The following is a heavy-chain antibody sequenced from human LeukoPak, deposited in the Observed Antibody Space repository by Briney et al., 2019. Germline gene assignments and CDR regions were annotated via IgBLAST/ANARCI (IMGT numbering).Heavy chain of an antibody. D-gene: IGHD6-13*01. Sequence: SETLSLTCAVYGGSFSGYYWSWIRQPPGKGLEWIGEINHSGSTNYNPSLKSRVTISVDTSENQFSLKLSSVTAADTAVYYCARSGYSSSWYKHWFDPWGQGTLVTVSS. CDR1: GGSFSGYY. CDR3: ARSGYSSSWYKHWFDP. J-gene: IGHJ5*02. V-gene: IGHV4-34*01. CDR2: INHSGST.